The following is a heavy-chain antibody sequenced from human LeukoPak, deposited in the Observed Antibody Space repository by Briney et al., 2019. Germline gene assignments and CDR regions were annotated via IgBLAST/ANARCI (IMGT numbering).Heavy chain of an antibody. Sequence: GASVKVSCKASGYTFTSYDINWVRQATGHGLEWMGWMNPNSGNTGYAQKFQGRVTMTRNTSISTAYMELSSLRSEDTAVYYCARAASYSSSGKTRKNYYFDYWGQGTLVTVSS. J-gene: IGHJ4*02. D-gene: IGHD6-13*01. V-gene: IGHV1-8*01. CDR1: GYTFTSYD. CDR2: MNPNSGNT. CDR3: ARAASYSSSGKTRKNYYFDY.